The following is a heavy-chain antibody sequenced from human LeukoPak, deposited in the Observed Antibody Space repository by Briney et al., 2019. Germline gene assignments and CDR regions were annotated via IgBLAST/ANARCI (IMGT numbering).Heavy chain of an antibody. CDR1: GFTFDDYA. V-gene: IGHV3-9*01. CDR2: ISWNSGSI. Sequence: GGSLRLSCAASGFTFDDYAMHWVRQAPGKGLEWVSGISWNSGSIGYAGSVKGRFTISRDNAKNSLYLQMNSLRAEDTALYYCAKGRYDSSGYYFDYWGQGTLVTVSS. J-gene: IGHJ4*02. D-gene: IGHD3-22*01. CDR3: AKGRYDSSGYYFDY.